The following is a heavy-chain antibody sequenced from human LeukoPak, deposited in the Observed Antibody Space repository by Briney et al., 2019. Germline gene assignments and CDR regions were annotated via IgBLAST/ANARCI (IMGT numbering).Heavy chain of an antibody. D-gene: IGHD1-26*01. Sequence: PGGPLRLSCAASGFTFSSYGMSWVRQAPGKGLEWVAFIRYDGSNKYYADSVKGRFTISRDNSKNTLYLQMNSLRAEDTAVYYCAKDGLLTNAFDIWGQGTMVTVSS. J-gene: IGHJ3*02. CDR2: IRYDGSNK. V-gene: IGHV3-30*02. CDR1: GFTFSSYG. CDR3: AKDGLLTNAFDI.